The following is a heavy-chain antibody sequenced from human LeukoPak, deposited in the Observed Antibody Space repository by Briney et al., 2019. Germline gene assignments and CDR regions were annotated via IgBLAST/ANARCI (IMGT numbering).Heavy chain of an antibody. CDR2: IKEDGSEK. V-gene: IGHV3-7*01. CDR3: ASGRQLGY. CDR1: GFTFSNYW. D-gene: IGHD6-13*01. Sequence: GGSLSLSCAASGFTFSNYWMSWVRQAPGKGLEWVAYIKEDGSEKYYVDSVKGRFTISRDNARNSLYLQMNSLRAEDTAVYYCASGRQLGYWGQGTLVTVSS. J-gene: IGHJ4*02.